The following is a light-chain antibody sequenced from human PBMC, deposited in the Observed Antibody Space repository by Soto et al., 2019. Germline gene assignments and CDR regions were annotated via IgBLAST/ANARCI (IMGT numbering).Light chain of an antibody. CDR1: QTLLRSNGYNY. V-gene: IGKV2-28*01. CDR2: LAS. J-gene: IGKJ3*01. CDR3: MQALHAGGFT. Sequence: EIVMTQTPLSLSVTPGQAASISCKSSQTLLRSNGYNYLDWYLQKPGQSPQLLIYLASNRASGVPDRFSGSGSGTDFTLKISRVEAEDVGVYYCMQALHAGGFTFGPGTKVDI.